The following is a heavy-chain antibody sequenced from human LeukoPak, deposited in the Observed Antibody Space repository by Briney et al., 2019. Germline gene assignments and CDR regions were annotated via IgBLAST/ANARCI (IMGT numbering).Heavy chain of an antibody. CDR3: AKDEDYYGSGSYYTYNWFDP. J-gene: IGHJ5*02. V-gene: IGHV3-23*01. D-gene: IGHD3-10*01. CDR2: ISGSGGST. CDR1: GFTFSSYA. Sequence: GGSPRLSCAASGFTFSSYAMSWVRQAPGKGLEWVSAISGSGGSTYYADSVKGRFTISRDNSKNTLYLQMNSLRAEDTAVYYCAKDEDYYGSGSYYTYNWFDPWGQGTLVTVSS.